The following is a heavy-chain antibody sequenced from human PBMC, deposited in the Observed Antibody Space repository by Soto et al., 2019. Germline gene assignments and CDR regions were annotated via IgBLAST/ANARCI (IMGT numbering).Heavy chain of an antibody. Sequence: EVQLVESGGGLVQPGGSLRLSCAASGFTVSSNYMSWVRQAPGKGLEWVTVIYSGGSAYYADSVKGRFTMSSDNSKNTLYLQMTSLRSVDTAVYYCARHGSSYGGGSFDYWGQGTLVTVSS. CDR1: GFTVSSNY. V-gene: IGHV3-66*04. CDR2: IYSGGSA. D-gene: IGHD5-18*01. CDR3: ARHGSSYGGGSFDY. J-gene: IGHJ4*02.